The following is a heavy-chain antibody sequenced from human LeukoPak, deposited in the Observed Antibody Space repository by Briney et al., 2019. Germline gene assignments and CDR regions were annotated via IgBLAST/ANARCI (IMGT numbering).Heavy chain of an antibody. CDR3: ARDLGTTNYHFDY. CDR1: GFTFSNLA. Sequence: GGSLRLSCVASGFTFSNLAMGWVRRAPGKGLEWVAVIWYDGSKKYYGDSVKGRVTISRDDSKNTLYLQMNSLRGEDTAVYYCARDLGTTNYHFDYWGQGTPVTVSS. D-gene: IGHD1-26*01. V-gene: IGHV3-33*08. J-gene: IGHJ4*02. CDR2: IWYDGSKK.